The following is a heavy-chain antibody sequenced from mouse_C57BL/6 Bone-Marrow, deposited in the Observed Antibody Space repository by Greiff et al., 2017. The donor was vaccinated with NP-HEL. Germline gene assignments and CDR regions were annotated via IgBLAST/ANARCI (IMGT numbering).Heavy chain of an antibody. V-gene: IGHV1-82*01. D-gene: IGHD1-1*02. CDR1: GYAFSSSW. CDR2: IYPGDGDT. CDR3: ARFRDTGSERLYAMDY. Sequence: QVQLQQSGPELVKPGASVKISCKASGYAFSSSWMNWVKQRPGKGLEWIGRIYPGDGDTNYIGKFKGKATLTADKSSSTAYMQLSSLTSEDSAVYFCARFRDTGSERLYAMDYWGQGTSVTVSS. J-gene: IGHJ4*01.